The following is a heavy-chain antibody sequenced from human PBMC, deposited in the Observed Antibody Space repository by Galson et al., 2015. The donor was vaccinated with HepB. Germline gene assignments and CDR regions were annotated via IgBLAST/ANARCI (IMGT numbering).Heavy chain of an antibody. J-gene: IGHJ6*03. CDR1: GFIFRNYG. Sequence: SLRLSCAASGFIFRNYGMHWVRQAPGKGLEWVAVMSKDGNYKYYADSVKGRFTISRDISKNTLYLQMNSLRAEDTAVYYCAKEIRINMILGVPDLMDVRGKGTTVIV. V-gene: IGHV3-30*18. CDR2: MSKDGNYK. D-gene: IGHD3-22*01. CDR3: AKEIRINMILGVPDLMDV.